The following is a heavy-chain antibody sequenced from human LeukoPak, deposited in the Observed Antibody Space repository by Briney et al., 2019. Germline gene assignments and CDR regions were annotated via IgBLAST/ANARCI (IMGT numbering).Heavy chain of an antibody. CDR1: GGSISSYY. V-gene: IGHV4-59*01. CDR3: ARVDRAGGLYYYYYMDV. CDR2: IYYSGST. D-gene: IGHD3-16*01. J-gene: IGHJ6*03. Sequence: SETLSLTCTVSGGSISSYYWSWIRQPPGKGLEWIGYIYYSGSTNYNPSLKSRVTISVDTSKNQFSLKLSSVTAADTAVYYCARVDRAGGLYYYYYMDVWGKGTTVTVSS.